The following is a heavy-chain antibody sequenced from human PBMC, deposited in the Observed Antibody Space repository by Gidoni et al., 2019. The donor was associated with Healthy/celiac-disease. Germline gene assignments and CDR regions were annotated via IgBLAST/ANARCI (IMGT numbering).Heavy chain of an antibody. Sequence: QVQLVQSGAEVKKPGSAVKVSCKASGGTFSSYAIRGGRLAPGQGLEWMGRIIPILGIANYAQKFQGRVTMTADKSTSTAYMELSSLRSEDTAVYYCARQRDGYNSIDYWGQGTLVTVSS. CDR2: IIPILGIA. J-gene: IGHJ4*02. CDR1: GGTFSSYA. D-gene: IGHD5-12*01. CDR3: ARQRDGYNSIDY. V-gene: IGHV1-69*04.